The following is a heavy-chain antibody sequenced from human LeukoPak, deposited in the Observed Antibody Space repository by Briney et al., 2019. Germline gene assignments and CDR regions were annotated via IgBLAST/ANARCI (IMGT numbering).Heavy chain of an antibody. V-gene: IGHV4-39*07. Sequence: PSETLSLTCSVSGGSTRSSTYYWGWIRQSPGKGLEWIGNIYYRGRTNYNPSLKSRVTISVDTSENQFSLKLSSVTAADTAVYYCARRPYSSGWYNWFDPWGQGTLVTVSS. CDR1: GGSTRSSTYY. CDR2: IYYRGRT. J-gene: IGHJ5*02. D-gene: IGHD6-19*01. CDR3: ARRPYSSGWYNWFDP.